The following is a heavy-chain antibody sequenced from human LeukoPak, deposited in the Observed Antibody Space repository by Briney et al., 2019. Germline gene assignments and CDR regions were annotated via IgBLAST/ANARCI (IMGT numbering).Heavy chain of an antibody. J-gene: IGHJ6*02. D-gene: IGHD3-16*01. Sequence: PGGSLRLSCAASGFRFDGFAMHWVRQAPGKGLEWVAGVTWNSGNIGYGDSVKGRFIISRDNAKRSLYLEMNSLRPEDTALYYCAKDVDLGNYYGMDVWGQGTMVTVSS. CDR3: AKDVDLGNYYGMDV. CDR1: GFRFDGFA. CDR2: VTWNSGNI. V-gene: IGHV3-9*01.